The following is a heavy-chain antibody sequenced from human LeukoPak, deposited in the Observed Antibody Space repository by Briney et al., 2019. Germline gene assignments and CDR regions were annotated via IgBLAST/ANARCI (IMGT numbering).Heavy chain of an antibody. J-gene: IGHJ6*01. D-gene: IGHD3-16*01. CDR1: GYTFTGYY. CDR3: ARTRFDYYYYGMDV. CDR2: INPNSGGT. Sequence: APVKVCCKASGYTFTGYYMHWVRQAPGQGLEWMGWINPNSGGTNYAQKFQGSVTMTRDTSISTAYMELSRLRSDDTAVYYCARTRFDYYYYGMDVWGQGTTVTDSS. V-gene: IGHV1-2*02.